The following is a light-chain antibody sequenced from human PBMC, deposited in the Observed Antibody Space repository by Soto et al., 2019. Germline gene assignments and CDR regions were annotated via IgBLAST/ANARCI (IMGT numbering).Light chain of an antibody. J-gene: IGKJ2*01. V-gene: IGKV3-20*01. Sequence: ENVLTQSPGTLSLSPGERATLSCRASQSVSSNYLTWYQQKPGQAPRLLIYGASSRATDIPDRFSGSGSGTDFTLTISSLEPEDFAVYYCQQYDSSPVTFGQGTKLEIK. CDR3: QQYDSSPVT. CDR1: QSVSSNY. CDR2: GAS.